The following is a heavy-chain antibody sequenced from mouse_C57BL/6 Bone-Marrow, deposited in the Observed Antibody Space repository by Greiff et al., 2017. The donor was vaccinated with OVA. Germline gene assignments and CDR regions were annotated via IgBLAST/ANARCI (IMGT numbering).Heavy chain of an antibody. D-gene: IGHD2-4*01. Sequence: DVQLQQSGPVLVKPGASVKMSCKASGYTFTDYYMNWVKQSHGKSLEWIGVINPYNGGTSYNQKFKGKATLTVDKSSSTAYMELNSLTSEDSAVYYCARDDYAWFAYWGQGTLVTVSA. CDR3: ARDDYAWFAY. J-gene: IGHJ3*01. V-gene: IGHV1-19*01. CDR2: INPYNGGT. CDR1: GYTFTDYY.